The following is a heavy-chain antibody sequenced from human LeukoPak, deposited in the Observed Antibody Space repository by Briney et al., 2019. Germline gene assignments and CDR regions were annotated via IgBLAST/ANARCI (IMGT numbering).Heavy chain of an antibody. CDR3: ARQGGTDSSGWYYYYYGMDV. D-gene: IGHD6-19*01. CDR1: GGPISSYY. V-gene: IGHV4-59*08. J-gene: IGHJ6*02. Sequence: SETLSLTCTVSGGPISSYYWSWIRQPPGKGLEWIGYIYYSGSTNNNPSLKSRVTISVDTSKNQFSLKLSSVTAADTAVYYCARQGGTDSSGWYYYYYGMDVWGQGTTVTVSS. CDR2: IYYSGST.